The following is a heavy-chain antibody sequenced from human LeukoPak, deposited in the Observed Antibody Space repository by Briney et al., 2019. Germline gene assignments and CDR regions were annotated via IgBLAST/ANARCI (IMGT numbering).Heavy chain of an antibody. J-gene: IGHJ4*02. CDR2: INHSGST. Sequence: PSETLSLTCAVYGGSFSGYYWSWIRQPPGKGLEWIGEINHSGSTNYNPSLKSRVTISVDTSKNQFSLKLSSVTAADTAVYYCARGGMTTADYWGQGTLVTVSS. CDR1: GGSFSGYY. D-gene: IGHD4-17*01. V-gene: IGHV4-34*01. CDR3: ARGGMTTADY.